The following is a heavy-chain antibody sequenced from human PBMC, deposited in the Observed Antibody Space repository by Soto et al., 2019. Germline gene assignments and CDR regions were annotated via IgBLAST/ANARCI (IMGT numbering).Heavy chain of an antibody. CDR1: GASIRTYS. Sequence: PSETLSLTCTVSGASIRTYSWSWIRQSAGKGLEWIGHMYSNGRANYIPSLKSRITMSVDTSKNQFYLNLKFVTAADTAVYFCAKDQSGPADIWGQGTMVTVSS. J-gene: IGHJ3*02. CDR3: AKDQSGPADI. CDR2: MYSNGRA. D-gene: IGHD7-27*01. V-gene: IGHV4-4*07.